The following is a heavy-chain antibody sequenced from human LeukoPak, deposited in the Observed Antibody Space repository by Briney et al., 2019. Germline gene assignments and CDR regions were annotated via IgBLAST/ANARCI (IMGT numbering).Heavy chain of an antibody. V-gene: IGHV4-59*01. CDR3: ARDRRNDFWSGYYGFDY. J-gene: IGHJ4*02. CDR2: IYYSGST. D-gene: IGHD3-3*01. Sequence: SETLSLTCTVSGGSISSYYWSWIRQPPGKGLEWIGYIYYSGSTNYNPSLKSRVTISVDTSKNQFSLKLSSVTAADTAVYYCARDRRNDFWSGYYGFDYWGQGTLVTVSS. CDR1: GGSISSYY.